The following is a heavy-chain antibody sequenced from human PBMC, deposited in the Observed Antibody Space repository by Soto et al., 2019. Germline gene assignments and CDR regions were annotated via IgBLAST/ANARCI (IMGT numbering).Heavy chain of an antibody. Sequence: GGSLRLSCAASGFTFSSYSMNWVRQAPGKGLEWVSSISSSSSYIYYADSVKGRFTISRDNAKNSLYLQMNSLRAEDTAVYYCARVVLETVYYMDVWGKGTTVTVSS. CDR1: GFTFSSYS. V-gene: IGHV3-21*01. J-gene: IGHJ6*03. CDR3: ARVVLETVYYMDV. D-gene: IGHD3-3*01. CDR2: ISSSSSYI.